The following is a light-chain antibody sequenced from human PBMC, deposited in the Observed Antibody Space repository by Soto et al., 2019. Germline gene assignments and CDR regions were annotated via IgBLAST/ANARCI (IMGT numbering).Light chain of an antibody. CDR3: QQYNNS. CDR1: QFIGNY. Sequence: DTQMTQSPSTLSASVGDRVTITCRASQFIGNYLAWYQQKPGRAPNLLIYKASSLESGVPLRFSGSGSGTELTLTISGLQPDDFATYYCQQYNNSFGQGTKLEIK. J-gene: IGKJ2*01. V-gene: IGKV1-5*03. CDR2: KAS.